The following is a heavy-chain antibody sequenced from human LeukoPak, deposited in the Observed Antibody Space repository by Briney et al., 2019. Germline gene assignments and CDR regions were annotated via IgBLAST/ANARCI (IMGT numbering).Heavy chain of an antibody. CDR2: INHSGST. CDR1: GGSISSGSYY. J-gene: IGHJ6*03. V-gene: IGHV4-39*07. Sequence: PSQTLSLTCTVSGGSISSGSYYWSWIRQPPGKGLEWIGEINHSGSTNYNPSLKSRVTISVDTSKNQFSLKLSSVTAADTAVYYCARARKGEITIFGVVIPDYYYYMDVWGKGTTVTVSS. CDR3: ARARKGEITIFGVVIPDYYYYMDV. D-gene: IGHD3-3*01.